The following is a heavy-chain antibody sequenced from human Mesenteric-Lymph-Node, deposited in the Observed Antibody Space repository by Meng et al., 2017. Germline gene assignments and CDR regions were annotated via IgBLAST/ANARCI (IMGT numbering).Heavy chain of an antibody. CDR2: ISSSGSTI. J-gene: IGHJ6*02. CDR3: ARSHIVVVTATPHYGMDV. Sequence: GESLKISCAASGFTFSSYSMNWVRQAPGKGLEWVSYISSSGSTIYYADSVKGRFTISRDNAKNSLYLQMNSLRAEDTAVYYCARSHIVVVTATPHYGMDVWGQGTTVTVSS. CDR1: GFTFSSYS. V-gene: IGHV3-48*04. D-gene: IGHD2-21*02.